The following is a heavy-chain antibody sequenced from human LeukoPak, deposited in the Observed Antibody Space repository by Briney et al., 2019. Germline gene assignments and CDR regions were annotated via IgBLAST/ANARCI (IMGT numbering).Heavy chain of an antibody. D-gene: IGHD4-23*01. J-gene: IGHJ6*03. CDR1: GFTFSSYW. Sequence: GGSLRLSCAASGFTFSSYWMSWVRQAPGKGLEWVANIKQDGSEKYYVDSVKGRFTISRDNAKNSLYLQMNSLRAEDTAVYHCARDDYGGYNYYYYMDVWGKGTTVTISS. CDR2: IKQDGSEK. V-gene: IGHV3-7*01. CDR3: ARDDYGGYNYYYYMDV.